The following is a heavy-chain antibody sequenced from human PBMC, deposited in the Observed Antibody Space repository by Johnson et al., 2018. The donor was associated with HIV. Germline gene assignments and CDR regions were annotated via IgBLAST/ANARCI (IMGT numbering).Heavy chain of an antibody. Sequence: QMLLVESGGGVVQPGRSLRLSCAASGFTFSSYAMHWVRQAPGQGLEWVAVISYDGSNKYYAASVQGRFTISRDNSKNTLYLQMNRLRAEDTAVYYCAKWWFRELLPNAFDLWGQGTMVTVSS. D-gene: IGHD3-10*01. CDR3: AKWWFRELLPNAFDL. CDR2: ISYDGSNK. V-gene: IGHV3-30*04. J-gene: IGHJ3*01. CDR1: GFTFSSYA.